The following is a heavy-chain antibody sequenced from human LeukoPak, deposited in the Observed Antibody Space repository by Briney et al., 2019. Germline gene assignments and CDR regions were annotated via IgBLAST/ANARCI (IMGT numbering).Heavy chain of an antibody. CDR2: ISYDGSNK. J-gene: IGHJ4*02. D-gene: IGHD4-23*01. Sequence: GGSLRLSCAASGFTFSSYAMHWVRQAPGKGLEWVAVISYDGSNKYYADSVKGRFTISRDNSKNTLYLQMNSLRAEGTAVYYCARDRNNYGGNSAFGYWGQGTLVTVSS. V-gene: IGHV3-30*01. CDR1: GFTFSSYA. CDR3: ARDRNNYGGNSAFGY.